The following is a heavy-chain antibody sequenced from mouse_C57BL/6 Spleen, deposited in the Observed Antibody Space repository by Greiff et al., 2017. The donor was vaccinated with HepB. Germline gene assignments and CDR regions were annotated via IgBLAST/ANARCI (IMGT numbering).Heavy chain of an antibody. D-gene: IGHD1-1*01. Sequence: EVQLQQSGAELVKPGASVKLSCTASGFNIKDYYMHWVKQRTEQGLEWIGRIDPEDGETKYAPKFQGKATLTADTSSNPAYLQLSSLTAEDTAVYYGARAITTAHFDYWGQGTTLTVSS. CDR1: GFNIKDYY. V-gene: IGHV14-2*01. CDR3: ARAITTAHFDY. CDR2: IDPEDGET. J-gene: IGHJ2*01.